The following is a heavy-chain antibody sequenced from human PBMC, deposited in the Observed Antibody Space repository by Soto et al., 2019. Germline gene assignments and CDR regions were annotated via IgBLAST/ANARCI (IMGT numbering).Heavy chain of an antibody. CDR1: GFTFSSHA. V-gene: IGHV3-23*01. D-gene: IGHD3-10*01. CDR3: ADISRGYGLGTGFGS. Sequence: GGSLRLSCAASGFTFSSHAMTWVRQAPGMGLEWLSTITASGDTTYDADSVKGRFTISRDNSNNALYLHMNSRSIEETAVDYWADISRGYGLGTGFGSWGQRRRVTVSS. J-gene: IGHJ5*02. CDR2: ITASGDTT.